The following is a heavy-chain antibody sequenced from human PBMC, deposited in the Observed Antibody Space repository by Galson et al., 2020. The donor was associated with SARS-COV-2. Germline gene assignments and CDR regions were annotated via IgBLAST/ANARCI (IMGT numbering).Heavy chain of an antibody. CDR3: ARGGLYGSGSYYIDS. V-gene: IGHV1-8*01. CDR1: GYTFTSYN. D-gene: IGHD3-10*01. CDR2: MNPNSGNT. J-gene: IGHJ4*02. Sequence: ASVKVSCKASGYTFTSYNINWVRQATGHGLEWMGWMNPNSGNTGYAQKFQGRVTMTRNTSISTVYMELSSLRSDDTAVYYCARGGLYGSGSYYIDSWGQGTLVAVSS.